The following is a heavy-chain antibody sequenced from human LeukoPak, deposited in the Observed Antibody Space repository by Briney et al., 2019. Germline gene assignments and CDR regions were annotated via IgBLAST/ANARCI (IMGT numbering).Heavy chain of an antibody. CDR3: GRRSAADGTVF. Sequence: SQTLSPTCTVSGVSITSGDYYRSWMRQPPGKGLEWIGYIYHSGRSYYNPSLKSRATISMDTSKNEFSLRLTSVTAADTAVYYCGRRSAADGTVFWGQGTLVTVSS. D-gene: IGHD6-13*01. V-gene: IGHV4-30-4*01. CDR1: GVSITSGDYY. CDR2: IYHSGRS. J-gene: IGHJ4*02.